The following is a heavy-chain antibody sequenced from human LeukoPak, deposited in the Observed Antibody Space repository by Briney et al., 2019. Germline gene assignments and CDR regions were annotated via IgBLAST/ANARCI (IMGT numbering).Heavy chain of an antibody. CDR1: GFTFSSYG. CDR2: IWYDGSNK. Sequence: GRSLRLSCAASGFTFSSYGMHWVRQAPGKGLEWVAVIWYDGSNKYYADSVKGRFTISRDNSKNTLYLQMNSLRAEDTAVYYCARDRNTYYYDSSGYSLDYWGQGTLVTVSS. CDR3: ARDRNTYYYDSSGYSLDY. V-gene: IGHV3-33*01. J-gene: IGHJ4*02. D-gene: IGHD3-22*01.